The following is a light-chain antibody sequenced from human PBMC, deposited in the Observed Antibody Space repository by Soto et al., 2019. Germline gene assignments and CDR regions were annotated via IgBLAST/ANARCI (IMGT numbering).Light chain of an antibody. V-gene: IGKV3-15*01. J-gene: IGKJ5*01. CDR3: QQYNNWPPIT. CDR2: GAF. CDR1: QSVDSN. Sequence: EILMTQSPATLSVSPGERATLSCRASQSVDSNLAWYQQKPGQAPRLLVYGAFTRAPGIPARFSGSGSGTEFALTITSLQSEDFAVYYCQQYNNWPPITFGQGTRLEIK.